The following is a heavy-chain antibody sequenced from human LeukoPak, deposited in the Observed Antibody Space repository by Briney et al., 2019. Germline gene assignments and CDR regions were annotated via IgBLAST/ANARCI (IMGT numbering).Heavy chain of an antibody. Sequence: GGSLRLSCAASGFTFSSFGMSWVRQAPGKGVEWVSYINYDGRDVYYADSVKGRFTTSRDNAKNSLYLQVNSLRDEDTAVYYCARDLYSYGPFDYWGQGTLVTISS. J-gene: IGHJ4*02. CDR1: GFTFSSFG. V-gene: IGHV3-48*02. D-gene: IGHD5-18*01. CDR2: INYDGRDV. CDR3: ARDLYSYGPFDY.